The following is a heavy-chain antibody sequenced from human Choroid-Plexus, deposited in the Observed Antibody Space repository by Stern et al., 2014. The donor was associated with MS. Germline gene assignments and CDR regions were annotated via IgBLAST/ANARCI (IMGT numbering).Heavy chain of an antibody. D-gene: IGHD2-21*02. CDR3: TASGGGPHDYYFEW. CDR1: GGTFSNYG. CDR2: IIPFFGTT. V-gene: IGHV1-69*01. Sequence: QMQLVQSGDEAKKPGSSVKVFCKTLGGTFSNYGFFWVRQAPGQGLERMGGIIPFFGTTNYAQKFQGRVTITADESTSTVYMELRSLRSDDSSIYYCTASGGGPHDYYFEWWGQGTLVTVSS. J-gene: IGHJ4*02.